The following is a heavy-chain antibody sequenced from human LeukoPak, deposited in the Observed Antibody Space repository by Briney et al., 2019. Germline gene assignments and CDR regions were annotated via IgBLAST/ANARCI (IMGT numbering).Heavy chain of an antibody. V-gene: IGHV3-21*01. J-gene: IGHJ3*02. CDR3: ARDQGKAAAGRDAFDI. D-gene: IGHD6-13*01. Sequence: GGSLRLSCAASGFSFSTSTMNWVRQAPGRGLEWVSSMSSSGSSIYYADSVKGRFTISRDNAKTSLYLQINSLRAEDTAVYYCARDQGKAAAGRDAFDIWGQGTMVTVSS. CDR1: GFSFSTST. CDR2: MSSSGSSI.